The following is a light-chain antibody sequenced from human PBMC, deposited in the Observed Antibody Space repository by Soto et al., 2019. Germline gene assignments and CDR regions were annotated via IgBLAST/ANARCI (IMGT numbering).Light chain of an antibody. J-gene: IGKJ1*01. CDR2: DAS. Sequence: IQMTPSPSTLSASVGERATITCRASQSISSWLAWYQQTPGKAPRLLIYDASILESGVPSRFSGSGSGTEFTLTISSLQPDDFATYYCQQYSIIWTFGQGTKVDIK. V-gene: IGKV1-5*01. CDR1: QSISSW. CDR3: QQYSIIWT.